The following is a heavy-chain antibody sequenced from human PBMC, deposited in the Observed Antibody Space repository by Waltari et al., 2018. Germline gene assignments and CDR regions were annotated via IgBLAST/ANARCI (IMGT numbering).Heavy chain of an antibody. V-gene: IGHV3-73*01. CDR3: TTQTTAGSY. D-gene: IGHD1-26*01. J-gene: IGHJ4*02. Sequence: EVQLVESGGGLVQPGGSLKLPCAASGFTFSGPAMHWVRQASGKGLEWVGRIRSKANSYATAYAASVKGRFTISRDDSKNTAYLQMSSLKTEDTAVYYCTTQTTAGSYWGQGTLVTVSS. CDR2: IRSKANSYAT. CDR1: GFTFSGPA.